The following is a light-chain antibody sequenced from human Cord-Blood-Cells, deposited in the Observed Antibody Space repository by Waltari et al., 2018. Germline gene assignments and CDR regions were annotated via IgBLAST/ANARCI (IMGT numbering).Light chain of an antibody. CDR2: GAS. Sequence: EIVLTQSPGTLSLSPGESATLSCRASQSVSSSDLAWYQQKPGQAPRFHIYGASSSATGIPDRFSGSGSGTDFTLTISRLEPEDFAVYYCQQYGSSYTFGQGTKLEIK. CDR3: QQYGSSYT. CDR1: QSVSSSD. V-gene: IGKV3-20*01. J-gene: IGKJ2*01.